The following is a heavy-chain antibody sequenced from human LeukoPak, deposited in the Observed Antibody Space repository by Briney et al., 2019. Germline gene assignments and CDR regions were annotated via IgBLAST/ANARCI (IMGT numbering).Heavy chain of an antibody. D-gene: IGHD3-9*01. Sequence: PSETLSLTCTVSGGSISRYYWSWIRQTPGKGLEWIGHIYYSGSTNYNPSLKSRVTISVDTSKNQSSLKLSSVTAADTAVYYCARETGTYYDILTGSPRRAFDIWGQGTMVTVSS. CDR1: GGSISRYY. V-gene: IGHV4-59*01. CDR3: ARETGTYYDILTGSPRRAFDI. CDR2: IYYSGST. J-gene: IGHJ3*02.